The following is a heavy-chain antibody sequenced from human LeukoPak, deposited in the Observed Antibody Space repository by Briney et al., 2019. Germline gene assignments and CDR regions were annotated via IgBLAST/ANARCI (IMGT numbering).Heavy chain of an antibody. J-gene: IGHJ4*02. CDR1: GASISSSY. D-gene: IGHD1-26*01. CDR3: AGRTRGTYYIDS. V-gene: IGHV4-4*07. CDR2: VYDSGSA. Sequence: SETLSLTCTISGASISSSYWSWIRQPAGKGLEWIRRVYDSGSAYYNPSLKSRVTMSLDTSNNQFSLKLNSVTAADTAVYYCAGRTRGTYYIDSWGQGTLVTVSS.